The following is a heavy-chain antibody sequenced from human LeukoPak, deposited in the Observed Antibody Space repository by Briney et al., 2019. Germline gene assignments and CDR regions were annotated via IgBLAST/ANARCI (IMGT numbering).Heavy chain of an antibody. CDR1: GFTFSSYA. J-gene: IGHJ4*02. CDR3: AKGVAAAGRLGPLSDY. CDR2: ISGSGGST. V-gene: IGHV3-23*01. D-gene: IGHD6-13*01. Sequence: GGSLRLSCAASGFTFSSYAMSWVRQAPGKGLEWVSAISGSGGSTYYADSVKGRFTISRDNSKNTLYLQMNSLRAEDTAVYYCAKGVAAAGRLGPLSDYWGQGTLVTVSS.